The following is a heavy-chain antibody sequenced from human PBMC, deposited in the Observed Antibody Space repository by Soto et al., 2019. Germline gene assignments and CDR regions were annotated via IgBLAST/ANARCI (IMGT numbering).Heavy chain of an antibody. V-gene: IGHV1-69*08. CDR2: IIPILGIA. J-gene: IGHJ1*01. CDR1: GGTFSSYT. D-gene: IGHD6-19*01. Sequence: QVQLMQSGAEVKKPGSSVKVSCKASGGTFSSYTISWVRQAPGQGLEWMGRIIPILGIANYAQKFQGRVTITADKSTSTAYMELSSLRSEDTAVYYCARDSGIAGAGTQHWGQGTLVTVSS. CDR3: ARDSGIAGAGTQH.